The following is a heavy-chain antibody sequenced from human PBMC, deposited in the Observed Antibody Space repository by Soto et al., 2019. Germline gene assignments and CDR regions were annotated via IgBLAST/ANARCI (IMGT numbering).Heavy chain of an antibody. J-gene: IGHJ1*01. CDR3: ATIGERNYYDHSGRP. Sequence: QVQLVQCGAEVKKPGSSVKVSCKASGGTFINYALDWVRQAPGQGLEWMGGSNPTFGTVSLAQNYQGRVTITAEESTATAYMEMSSLRYEDTAMNYCATIGERNYYDHSGRPWGQGTLVTVSS. D-gene: IGHD3-22*01. CDR1: GGTFINYA. CDR2: SNPTFGTV. V-gene: IGHV1-69*12.